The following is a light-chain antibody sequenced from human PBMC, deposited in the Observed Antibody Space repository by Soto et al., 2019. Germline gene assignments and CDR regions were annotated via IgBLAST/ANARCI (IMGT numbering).Light chain of an antibody. CDR2: GVF. CDR1: QGIGDD. J-gene: IGKJ1*01. CDR3: LQHRSYPWT. Sequence: DIQMTQSPSSLSASVGDRVTLTCRASQGIGDDLGWYQQQPGRAPKRLIYGVFNLQSGVPSRFSGSGSGTEFTLTISSLQPEDFATYYCLQHRSYPWTFGQGNKGEIK. V-gene: IGKV1-17*01.